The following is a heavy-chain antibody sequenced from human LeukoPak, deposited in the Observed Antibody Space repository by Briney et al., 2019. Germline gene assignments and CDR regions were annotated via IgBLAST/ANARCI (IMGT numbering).Heavy chain of an antibody. V-gene: IGHV4-34*01. CDR1: GGSFSGYY. CDR2: INHSGST. Sequence: SETLSLTCTVYGGSFSGYYWSWIRQPPGKGLEWIGEINHSGSTNYNPSLKSRVTISLDTSKNQFSLKLSYVTAEDKAVYYCARTGYCSSTSCYIFRRGNAFDIWGQGTMVTVSS. J-gene: IGHJ3*02. D-gene: IGHD2-2*02. CDR3: ARTGYCSSTSCYIFRRGNAFDI.